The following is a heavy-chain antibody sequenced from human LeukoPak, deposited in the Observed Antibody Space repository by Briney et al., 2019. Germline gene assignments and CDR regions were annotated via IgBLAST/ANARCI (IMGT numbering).Heavy chain of an antibody. V-gene: IGHV3-74*01. CDR1: GFTFSSYW. CDR3: ARDWHSSGWYLSRDAFDI. CDR2: INSDGSST. J-gene: IGHJ3*02. D-gene: IGHD6-19*01. Sequence: GGSLRLSCAASGFTFSSYWMHWVRQAPGKGLVWVSRINSDGSSTSYADSVKGRFTISRDNAKNTLYLQMNSLRAEDTAVYYCARDWHSSGWYLSRDAFDIWGQGTMVTVSS.